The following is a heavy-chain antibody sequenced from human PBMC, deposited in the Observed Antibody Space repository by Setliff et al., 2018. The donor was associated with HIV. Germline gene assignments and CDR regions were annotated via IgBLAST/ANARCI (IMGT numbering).Heavy chain of an antibody. CDR3: AKEGSNWYPPNYFDY. J-gene: IGHJ4*02. Sequence: GGSLRLSCAASGFTVSGNYLNWVRQAPGKGLEWVSVIYSGGNRNYADSVKGRFTISRDISKNTLYLQTNSLTSEDTAVYYCAKEGSNWYPPNYFDYWGQGTLVTVSS. CDR2: IYSGGNR. D-gene: IGHD4-4*01. CDR1: GFTVSGNY. V-gene: IGHV3-66*02.